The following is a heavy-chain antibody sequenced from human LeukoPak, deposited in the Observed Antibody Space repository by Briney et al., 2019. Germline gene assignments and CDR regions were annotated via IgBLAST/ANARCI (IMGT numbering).Heavy chain of an antibody. CDR1: GGSISSYH. CDR3: ARAMGFGELLGNWFDP. CDR2: IYYSGST. Sequence: PSETLSLTCTVSGGSISSYHWSWIRQPPGKGLEWIGYIYYSGSTNYNPSLKSRVTISVDTSKNQFSLKLSSVTAADTAVYYCARAMGFGELLGNWFDPWGQGTLVTVSS. D-gene: IGHD3-10*01. J-gene: IGHJ5*02. V-gene: IGHV4-59*01.